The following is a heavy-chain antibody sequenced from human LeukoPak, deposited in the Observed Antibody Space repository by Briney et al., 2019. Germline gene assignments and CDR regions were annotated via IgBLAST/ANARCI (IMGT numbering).Heavy chain of an antibody. CDR3: ASLATLDMITFGGVIATVNDAFDI. J-gene: IGHJ3*02. CDR1: GYTFTSYG. D-gene: IGHD3-16*02. V-gene: IGHV1-18*01. Sequence: ASVKVSCKASGYTFTSYGISWVRQAPGQGLEWMGWISAYNGNTNYAQKLQGRVTMTTDTSTSTAYMELRSLRSEDTAVYYCASLATLDMITFGGVIATVNDAFDIWGQGTMVTVSS. CDR2: ISAYNGNT.